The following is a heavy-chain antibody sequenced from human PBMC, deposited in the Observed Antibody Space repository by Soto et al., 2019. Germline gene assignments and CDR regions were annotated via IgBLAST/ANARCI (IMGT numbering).Heavy chain of an antibody. V-gene: IGHV1-69*13. Sequence: ASVKVSCKASGGTFSSYAISWVRQAPGQGLEWMGGIIPIFGTANYAQKFQGRVTITADESTSTAYMELSSLRSEDTAVYYCARDRGYKAHLHPYYYYGMDVWGQGTTVTVSS. CDR1: GGTFSSYA. J-gene: IGHJ6*02. CDR2: IIPIFGTA. D-gene: IGHD3-22*01. CDR3: ARDRGYKAHLHPYYYYGMDV.